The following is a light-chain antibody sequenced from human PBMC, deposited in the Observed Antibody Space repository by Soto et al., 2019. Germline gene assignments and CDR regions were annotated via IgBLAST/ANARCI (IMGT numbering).Light chain of an antibody. CDR3: HQYSSAPYT. V-gene: IGKV3-20*01. CDR2: GAS. Sequence: EIVLTQSPGTLSLAAGETATLSCKASQTIGSIFLFWYQQKPGQAPRLLIYGASSRATGIPDRFSGSGSGTDFTLTISRLEPEDFAVYYCHQYSSAPYTFGQGTNLEIK. CDR1: QTIGSIF. J-gene: IGKJ2*01.